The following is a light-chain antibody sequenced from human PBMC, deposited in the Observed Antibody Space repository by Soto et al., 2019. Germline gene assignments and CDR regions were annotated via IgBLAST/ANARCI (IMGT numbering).Light chain of an antibody. V-gene: IGKV3-20*01. CDR1: QSVTSCF. J-gene: IGKJ3*01. CDR3: QQYDSSPST. CDR2: GAS. Sequence: EIVLTQSPGTLSLSRGERATLSCRASQSVTSCFLAWYQEKPGQAPSLLIYGASSRATGIPDRFSGSGSGTDFTLTIRRLEPEVFALYYCQQYDSSPSTFGPGTKVDIK.